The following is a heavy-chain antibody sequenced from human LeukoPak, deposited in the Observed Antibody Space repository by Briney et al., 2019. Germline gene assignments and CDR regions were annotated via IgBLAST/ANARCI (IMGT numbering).Heavy chain of an antibody. CDR3: ARSSGTGTFSY. Sequence: SETLSLTCIVSGDSISRSTYYWAWIRQPPGKGLEWIGSVYYGRSPYFNPSLESRATISVDTSKNHFSLKMSSVTAADTAVYYCARSSGTGTFSYWGQGTLVTVSS. V-gene: IGHV4-39*02. D-gene: IGHD6-25*01. J-gene: IGHJ4*02. CDR1: GDSISRSTYY. CDR2: VYYGRSP.